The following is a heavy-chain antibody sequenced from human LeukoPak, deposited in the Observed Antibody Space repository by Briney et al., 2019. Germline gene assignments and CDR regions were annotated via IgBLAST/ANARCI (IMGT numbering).Heavy chain of an antibody. CDR2: INHSGST. V-gene: IGHV4-34*01. CDR3: ARRAEDGTGYYLFDY. Sequence: EINHSGSTNYNPSLKSRVTISVDTSKNQFSLTVNSVTAADTAVYYCARRAEDGTGYYLFDYWGQGTLATVSS. J-gene: IGHJ4*02. D-gene: IGHD3-22*01.